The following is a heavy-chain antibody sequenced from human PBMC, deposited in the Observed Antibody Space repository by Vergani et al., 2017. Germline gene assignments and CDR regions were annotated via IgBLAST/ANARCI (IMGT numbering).Heavy chain of an antibody. CDR3: ARNLGYCSSTRCYSDAFDI. CDR2: ISSSGSTI. Sequence: EVQLVESGGGLVQPGGSLRLSCAASGFTFSSYEMNWVRQAPGKGLEWVSYISSSGSTIYYADSVKGRFTISRDNAKNSLYLQMNSLRAEDTAVYYCARNLGYCSSTRCYSDAFDIWGQGTMVTVSS. V-gene: IGHV3-48*03. J-gene: IGHJ3*02. CDR1: GFTFSSYE. D-gene: IGHD2-2*01.